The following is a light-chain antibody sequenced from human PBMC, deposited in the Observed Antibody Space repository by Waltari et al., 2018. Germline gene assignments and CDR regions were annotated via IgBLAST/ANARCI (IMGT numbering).Light chain of an antibody. CDR1: SSNIGNNV. Sequence: QSVLTQPPSESGTPGQRVTISCSGSSSNIGNNVVNWYQQVPGTTPKLLIYRNEQRSSGVPDRISGSKSGTSASLAISGLQSEDEAHYYCAAWDDSLNGRWVFGGGTKLTVL. J-gene: IGLJ2*01. CDR3: AAWDDSLNGRWV. V-gene: IGLV1-44*01. CDR2: RNE.